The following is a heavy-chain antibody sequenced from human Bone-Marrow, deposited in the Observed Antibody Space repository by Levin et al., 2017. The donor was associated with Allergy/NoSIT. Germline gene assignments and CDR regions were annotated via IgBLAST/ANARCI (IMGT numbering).Heavy chain of an antibody. CDR2: TYYSGST. J-gene: IGHJ5*02. CDR3: ARVIVRGAGGWFDP. D-gene: IGHD3-16*02. Sequence: SQTLSLTCTVSGGSISSYYWSWIRQPPGKGLEWIGSTYYSGSTNYNPSLKSRVTISVDTSKNQFSLKLSSVTAADTAVYYGARVIVRGAGGWFDPWGQGTLVTVSS. CDR1: GGSISSYY. V-gene: IGHV4-59*01.